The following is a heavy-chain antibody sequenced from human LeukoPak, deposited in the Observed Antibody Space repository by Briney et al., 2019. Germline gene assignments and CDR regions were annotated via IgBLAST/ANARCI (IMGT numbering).Heavy chain of an antibody. J-gene: IGHJ4*02. CDR2: ISYDGSNK. CDR3: AREGPIAAAGTLFDY. V-gene: IGHV3-30-3*01. D-gene: IGHD6-13*01. Sequence: TXXXYAMHWVRQAPGKGLEWVAVISYDGSNKYYADSVKGRFTISRDNSKNTLYLQMNSLRAEDTAVYYCAREGPIAAAGTLFDYWGQGTLVTVSS. CDR1: TXXXYA.